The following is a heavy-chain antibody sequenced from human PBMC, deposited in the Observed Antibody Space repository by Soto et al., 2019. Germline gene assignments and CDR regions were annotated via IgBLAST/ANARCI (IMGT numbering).Heavy chain of an antibody. V-gene: IGHV1-18*01. CDR2: ISAYNGNT. CDR3: ATLTKYDILTGFYPC. D-gene: IGHD3-9*01. J-gene: IGHJ4*02. Sequence: ASVKVSCKASGYTFTSYGISWVRQAPGQGLEWMGWISAYNGNTNYAQKLQGRVTMTTDTSTSTAYMELRSLRAEDTAVYYCATLTKYDILTGFYPCWGQGTLVTVSS. CDR1: GYTFTSYG.